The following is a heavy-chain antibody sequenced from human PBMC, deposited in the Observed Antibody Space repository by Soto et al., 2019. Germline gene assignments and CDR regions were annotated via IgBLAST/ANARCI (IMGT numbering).Heavy chain of an antibody. D-gene: IGHD3-22*01. CDR1: GFTFSSYS. CDR2: ISSSSSTI. CDR3: AREDSSGYLLCDY. Sequence: EVQLVESGGGLVQPGGSLRLSCAASGFTFSSYSMNWVRQAPGKGLEWVSYISSSSSTIYCADSVKGRFTISRDNAKNSLYLQMNSLRDEDTAVYYCAREDSSGYLLCDYWGQGTLVTVSS. V-gene: IGHV3-48*02. J-gene: IGHJ4*02.